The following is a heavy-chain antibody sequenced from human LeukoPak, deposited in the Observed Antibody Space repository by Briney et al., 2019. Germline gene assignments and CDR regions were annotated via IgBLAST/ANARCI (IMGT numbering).Heavy chain of an antibody. V-gene: IGHV3-9*01. CDR2: ISWNSGTK. CDR1: GFNFNDYA. J-gene: IGHJ4*02. Sequence: GGSLRLSCAAYGFNFNDYALHWVRQAPGKGLEWVSGISWNSGTKGYADSVEGRFTISRDNDKKSLYLQMNSLRAEDTAVYYCAKASIQPYGCVDYWGQGTLVTVSS. CDR3: AKASIQPYGCVDY. D-gene: IGHD3-10*01.